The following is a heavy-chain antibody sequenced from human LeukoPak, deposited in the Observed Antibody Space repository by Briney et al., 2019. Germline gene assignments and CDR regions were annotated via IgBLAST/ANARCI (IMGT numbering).Heavy chain of an antibody. V-gene: IGHV3-64D*06. Sequence: GGSLRLSCSASGFTFSSYAMHWVRQAPGKGLEYVSAISSNGGSTHYADSVKGRFTISRDNSKNTLYLQMSSLRAEDTAVYYCVKDQGCSSTSCYAPRYYYYYYGMDVWGKGTTVTVSS. J-gene: IGHJ6*04. CDR2: ISSNGGST. CDR1: GFTFSSYA. D-gene: IGHD2-2*01. CDR3: VKDQGCSSTSCYAPRYYYYYYGMDV.